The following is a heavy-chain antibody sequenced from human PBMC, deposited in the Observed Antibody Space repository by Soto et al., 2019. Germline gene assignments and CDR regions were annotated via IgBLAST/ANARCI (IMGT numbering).Heavy chain of an antibody. D-gene: IGHD3-22*01. CDR2: VSVNDERT. CDR1: GYTFFAYG. J-gene: IGHJ4*02. V-gene: IGHV1-18*01. CDR3: ARELNTDSSAFYSFAY. Sequence: QVQLVQSGPEVKPPGASVTVSCKTSGYTFFAYGLAWLRQAPGQRPEWMGWVSVNDERTNNAHNFQGRVTMTTDRSTTTTYMELRSLTSDDTAVYYCARELNTDSSAFYSFAYWGQGTLVTVSS.